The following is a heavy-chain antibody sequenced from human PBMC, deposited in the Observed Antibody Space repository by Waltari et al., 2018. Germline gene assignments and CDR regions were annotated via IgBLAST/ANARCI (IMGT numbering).Heavy chain of an antibody. CDR2: IYYSGST. CDR1: GGSISSYY. D-gene: IGHD2-2*01. J-gene: IGHJ5*02. Sequence: QVQLQESGPGLVKPSETLSITCTVSGGSISSYYWSWIRQPPGKGLEWIGYIYYSGSTNYNPSLKSRVTISVDTSKNQFSLKLSSVTAADTAVYYCAGGGPVPAAMGGNWFDPWGQGTLVTVSS. V-gene: IGHV4-59*01. CDR3: AGGGPVPAAMGGNWFDP.